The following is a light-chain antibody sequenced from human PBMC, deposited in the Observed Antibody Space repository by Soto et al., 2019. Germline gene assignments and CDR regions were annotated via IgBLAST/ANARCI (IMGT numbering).Light chain of an antibody. CDR3: GTWDSSLSTVL. CDR2: DNN. V-gene: IGLV1-51*01. Sequence: QSVLTQPASVSAAPGQTVTISCSGSSSNIGNNYVSWYQHLPRTAPKLLIYDNNKRPSGIPDRFSGSKSGTSATLGITGLQTGDEADYYCGTWDSSLSTVLFGGGTKLTVL. CDR1: SSNIGNNY. J-gene: IGLJ2*01.